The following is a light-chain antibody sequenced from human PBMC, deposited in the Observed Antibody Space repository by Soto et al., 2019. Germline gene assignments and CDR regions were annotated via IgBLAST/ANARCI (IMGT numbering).Light chain of an antibody. V-gene: IGKV3-15*01. CDR2: GAF. Sequence: EIVMTQSPVTLSASPGERATLSCRASQSISTKLAWYQQKPGQAPSLLIYGAFSRATGIPARFSGSGSGTEFTLTISSLQPDDFATYYCQHYNSYSEAFGQGTKVDIK. CDR1: QSISTK. J-gene: IGKJ1*01. CDR3: QHYNSYSEA.